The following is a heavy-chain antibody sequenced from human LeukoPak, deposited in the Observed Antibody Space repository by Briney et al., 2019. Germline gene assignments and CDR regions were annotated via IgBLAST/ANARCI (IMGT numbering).Heavy chain of an antibody. J-gene: IGHJ4*02. V-gene: IGHV3-48*03. Sequence: PGGSLRLSCAASGFTFSSYEMIWVRQAPGQGLEWLAYISSSGDRTLYCSASMKGRFTVSRDNAKNSLYLQMNTLTIEDTADYYCARESDGGGYRFDYWGQGSLVTVSS. CDR3: ARESDGGGYRFDY. D-gene: IGHD3-22*01. CDR1: GFTFSSYE. CDR2: ISSSGDRTL.